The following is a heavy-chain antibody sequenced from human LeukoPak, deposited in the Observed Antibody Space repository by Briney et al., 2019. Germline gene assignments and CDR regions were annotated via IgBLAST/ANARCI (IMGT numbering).Heavy chain of an antibody. Sequence: PGGSLRLACAASGFTFSSYGMHWVRQAPGKGLEWVAFIRYDGSSKYYADSVKGRFTISRDNSKNTLYLQMNSLRAEDTAVYYCAKDVVGATAYWGQGTLVTVSS. CDR2: IRYDGSSK. J-gene: IGHJ4*02. D-gene: IGHD1-26*01. CDR1: GFTFSSYG. V-gene: IGHV3-30*02. CDR3: AKDVVGATAY.